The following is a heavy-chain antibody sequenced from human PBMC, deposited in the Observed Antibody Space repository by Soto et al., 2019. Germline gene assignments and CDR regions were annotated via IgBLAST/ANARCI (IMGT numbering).Heavy chain of an antibody. Sequence: GASVKVSCKASGYTFTSYGISWVRQAPGQGLEGMGWISAYNGNTNYAQKLQGRVTMTTDTSTSTAYMELRSLRSDDTAVYYCARDLSTIFGVVISRHNWFDPWGQGTLVTVSS. CDR2: ISAYNGNT. D-gene: IGHD3-3*01. V-gene: IGHV1-18*01. J-gene: IGHJ5*02. CDR1: GYTFTSYG. CDR3: ARDLSTIFGVVISRHNWFDP.